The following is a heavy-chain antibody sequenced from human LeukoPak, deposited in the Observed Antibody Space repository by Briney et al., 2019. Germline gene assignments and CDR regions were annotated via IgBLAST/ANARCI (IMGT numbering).Heavy chain of an antibody. CDR2: INHSGNT. CDR1: GGAVSGYY. V-gene: IGHV4-34*01. D-gene: IGHD1-14*01. Sequence: SETLSLTCAVYGGAVSGYYWSWIRQSPGKGLEWIGEINHSGNTNYNPSLKSRITMSVDTSKNQFSLKLGSVTAADTAVFYCARHKTRTRAFDIWGQGTMVTVSS. CDR3: ARHKTRTRAFDI. J-gene: IGHJ3*02.